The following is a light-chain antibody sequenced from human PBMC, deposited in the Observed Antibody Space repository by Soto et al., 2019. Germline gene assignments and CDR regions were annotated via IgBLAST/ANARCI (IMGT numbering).Light chain of an antibody. CDR3: QQLNSFPRT. CDR2: GAS. Sequence: EIVLTQSPGTLSLSPGDGATLSCRASQSVSSSFLAWYQQKPGQAPRLLIYGASSRATGIPDRFSGSGSGTDFTLIISRLEPEDFATYYCQQLNSFPRTFGPGTKVDIK. J-gene: IGKJ3*01. CDR1: QSVSSSF. V-gene: IGKV3-20*01.